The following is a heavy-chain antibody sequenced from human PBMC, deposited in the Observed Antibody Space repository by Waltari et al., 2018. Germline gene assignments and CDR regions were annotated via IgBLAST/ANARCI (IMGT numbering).Heavy chain of an antibody. V-gene: IGHV4-39*01. CDR2: IYYSGST. D-gene: IGHD2-2*01. CDR3: ARHFPGAAAMWARYYYGMDV. Sequence: QLQLQESGPGLVKPSATLSLTCPVSGGSISSSSYYWGGFRHPPGKGLEWIGGIYYSGSTYYNPSLKSRVTISVDTSKNQFSLKLSSVTAADTAVYYCARHFPGAAAMWARYYYGMDVWGQGTTVTVSS. J-gene: IGHJ6*02. CDR1: GGSISSSSYY.